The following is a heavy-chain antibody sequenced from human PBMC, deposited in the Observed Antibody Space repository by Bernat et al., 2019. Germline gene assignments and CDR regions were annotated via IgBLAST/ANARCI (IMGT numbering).Heavy chain of an antibody. CDR2: ISWNSGSI. CDR1: GFTIDDYA. CDR3: AKDRNWNSAFDY. V-gene: IGHV3-9*01. J-gene: IGHJ4*02. Sequence: EVQLVESGGGLVQPGRSLRLSCAASGFTIDDYAMHWVRQAPGKGLEWVSGISWNSGSIGYADSVKGRFTISRDNAKNSLYLQMNSLRAEDTALYYCAKDRNWNSAFDYWGQGTLVTVSS. D-gene: IGHD1-7*01.